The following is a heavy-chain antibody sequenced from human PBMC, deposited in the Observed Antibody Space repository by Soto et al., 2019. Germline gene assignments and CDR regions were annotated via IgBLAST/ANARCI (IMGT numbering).Heavy chain of an antibody. CDR2: IKSKANSYAT. Sequence: PGGSLRLSCAASGFTFSDFAMHWVRQASGKGLEWIGRIKSKANSYATAYGASVKDRFTISRDDSRNTAYLHLSSLKTEDTAVYYCTRLKDYCGDGGCYYDPWGHGTLVTVSS. D-gene: IGHD2-15*01. CDR1: GFTFSDFA. J-gene: IGHJ5*02. CDR3: TRLKDYCGDGGCYYDP. V-gene: IGHV3-73*01.